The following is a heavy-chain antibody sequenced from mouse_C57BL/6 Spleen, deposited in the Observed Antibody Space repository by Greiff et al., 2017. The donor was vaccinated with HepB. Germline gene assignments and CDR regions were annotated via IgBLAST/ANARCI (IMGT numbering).Heavy chain of an antibody. D-gene: IGHD4-1*01. Sequence: QVQLQQSGAELVRPGTSVKVSCKASGYAFTNYLIEWVKQRPGQGLEWIGVINPGSGGTNYNEKFKGKATLTADKSSSTAYMQLSSLTSEDSAVYFCARSWDEFAYWGQGTLVTVSA. V-gene: IGHV1-54*01. CDR3: ARSWDEFAY. CDR2: INPGSGGT. J-gene: IGHJ3*01. CDR1: GYAFTNYL.